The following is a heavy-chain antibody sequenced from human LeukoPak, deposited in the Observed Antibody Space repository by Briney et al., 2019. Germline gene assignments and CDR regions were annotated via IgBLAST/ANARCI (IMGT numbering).Heavy chain of an antibody. J-gene: IGHJ4*02. CDR2: IWYDGSNK. Sequence: GGSLRLSCAASGFTFSSYSMHWVRQAPGKGLEWVAVIWYDGSNKYYADSVKGRFTISRDNSKNTLYLQMNSLRAEDTAVYYCARGPLNYDFDYWGQGTLVTVSS. CDR3: ARGPLNYDFDY. CDR1: GFTFSSYS. V-gene: IGHV3-33*08. D-gene: IGHD3-16*01.